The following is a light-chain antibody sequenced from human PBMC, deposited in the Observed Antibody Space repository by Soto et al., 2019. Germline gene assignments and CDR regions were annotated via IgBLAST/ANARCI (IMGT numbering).Light chain of an antibody. Sequence: DIQMTQSPSTLSASVGDRVTITCRASQSISTWLAWYQQKPGKAPKLLIYKASSLESGVPSRFSGRGSGTEFTLTISSLQPDDFATYYCRHYNSYSETFGQGTKVEIK. V-gene: IGKV1-5*03. CDR2: KAS. J-gene: IGKJ1*01. CDR3: RHYNSYSET. CDR1: QSISTW.